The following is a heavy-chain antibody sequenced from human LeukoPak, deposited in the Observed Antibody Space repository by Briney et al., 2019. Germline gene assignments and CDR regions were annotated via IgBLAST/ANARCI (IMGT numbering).Heavy chain of an antibody. Sequence: GSLRLSCTASGFSFSDYSMNWVRQAPGKGLGWVSSISRRSRHVYYAGSVKGRFTISRDNAWNSLYLQMNSLRAEDMAVYFCVRDLLGSGSTTAYLLHWGQGTLVTVSS. CDR1: GFSFSDYS. CDR3: VRDLLGSGSTTAYLLH. J-gene: IGHJ1*01. V-gene: IGHV3-21*01. D-gene: IGHD1-1*01. CDR2: ISRRSRHV.